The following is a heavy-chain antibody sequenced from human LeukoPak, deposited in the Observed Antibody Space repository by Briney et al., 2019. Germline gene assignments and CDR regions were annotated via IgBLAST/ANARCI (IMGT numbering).Heavy chain of an antibody. J-gene: IGHJ4*02. D-gene: IGHD6-13*01. CDR3: ARTQYIAAVGRGYFDY. CDR2: IYYSGST. CDR1: GGSISSYY. Sequence: SETLSLTCTVSGGSISSYYWSWIRQPPGKGLEWIGYIYYSGSTNYNPSLKSRVTISVDTSKNQFSLKLSSVTAADTAVYYCARTQYIAAVGRGYFDYWGQGTLVTVSS. V-gene: IGHV4-59*12.